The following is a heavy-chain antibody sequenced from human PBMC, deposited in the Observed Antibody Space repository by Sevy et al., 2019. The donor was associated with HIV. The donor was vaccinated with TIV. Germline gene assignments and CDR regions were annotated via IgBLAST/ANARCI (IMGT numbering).Heavy chain of an antibody. Sequence: GGSLRLSCTASGFTFSSYSMNWVRQAPGKGLEWVSSISSSSSYIYYADSVKGRFTISRDNAKNSLYLQMNSLRAEDTALYYCARDPTIFGVVIPFDYWGQGTLVTVSS. J-gene: IGHJ4*02. CDR3: ARDPTIFGVVIPFDY. V-gene: IGHV3-21*01. CDR1: GFTFSSYS. D-gene: IGHD3-3*01. CDR2: ISSSSSYI.